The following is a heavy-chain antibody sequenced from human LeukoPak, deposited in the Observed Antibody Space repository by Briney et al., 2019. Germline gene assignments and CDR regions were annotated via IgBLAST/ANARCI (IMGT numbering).Heavy chain of an antibody. Sequence: SETLSLTCAVYGGSFSGYYWSWIRQPPGKGLEWIGEINHSGSTNYNPSLKSRVTVSVDTSKNQFSLNLTSVTAADTAVYYCARFSPEGARDYWGQGTLVTVSS. CDR1: GGSFSGYY. CDR3: ARFSPEGARDY. CDR2: INHSGST. J-gene: IGHJ4*02. V-gene: IGHV4-34*01. D-gene: IGHD1-26*01.